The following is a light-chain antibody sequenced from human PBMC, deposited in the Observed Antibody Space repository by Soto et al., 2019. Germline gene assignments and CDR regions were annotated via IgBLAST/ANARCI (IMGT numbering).Light chain of an antibody. V-gene: IGKV3-20*01. CDR3: QWYGYSPRT. CDR1: QSVSSSY. J-gene: IGKJ2*01. CDR2: GAS. Sequence: EIVLTQSPGTLSLSPGERATLSCRASQSVSSSYLAWYQQKPGQTPRLLVYGASSRATGIPDRFSGSGSGTDFTLTISRLEPEDFAVYYRQWYGYSPRTFGQGTKLEIK.